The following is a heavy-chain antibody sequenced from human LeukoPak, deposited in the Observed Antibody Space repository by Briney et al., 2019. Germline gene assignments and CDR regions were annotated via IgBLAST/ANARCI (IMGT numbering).Heavy chain of an antibody. CDR3: ASDGGPFDH. Sequence: PGGSLRLSCAASGFTFSSYAMSWVRQAPGKGLEWVANIKQQGTEKYYVDSVKGRSTISRDGAKKSVYLQMNSLRAEDTAVYYCASDGGPFDHWGQGILVTVAS. CDR1: GFTFSSYA. V-gene: IGHV3-7*01. J-gene: IGHJ4*02. D-gene: IGHD3-16*01. CDR2: IKQQGTEK.